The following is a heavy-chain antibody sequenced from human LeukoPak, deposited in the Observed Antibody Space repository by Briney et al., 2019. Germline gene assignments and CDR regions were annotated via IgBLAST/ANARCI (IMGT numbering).Heavy chain of an antibody. CDR3: AREGDLLGSLDI. CDR2: IHYSGPT. J-gene: IGHJ3*02. Sequence: SETLSLTCTVSGDSISSDTYFWGWIRQPPGKGLEWIGSIHYSGPTYYSPSLKSRVTISVHTSKNQFSLKLSSVTAADTAVYYCAREGDLLGSLDIWGQGTMVTVSS. CDR1: GDSISSDTYF. V-gene: IGHV4-39*07. D-gene: IGHD3-3*02.